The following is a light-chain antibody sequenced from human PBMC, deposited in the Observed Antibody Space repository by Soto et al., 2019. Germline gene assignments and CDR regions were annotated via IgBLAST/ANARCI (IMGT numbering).Light chain of an antibody. Sequence: DIQMTQSPSSLSASVGDRVTITCRASQSIAKSLNWYQQKPGKAPKLLIHSASTLQSGVPSRFSGGGTGTDFTLTIDSLQPEDFATYYCQQSYSGPLTFGGGTK. V-gene: IGKV1-39*01. CDR2: SAS. CDR3: QQSYSGPLT. CDR1: QSIAKS. J-gene: IGKJ4*01.